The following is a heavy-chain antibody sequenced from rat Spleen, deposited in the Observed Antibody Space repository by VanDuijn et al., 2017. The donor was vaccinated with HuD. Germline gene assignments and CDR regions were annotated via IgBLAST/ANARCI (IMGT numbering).Heavy chain of an antibody. CDR2: ITNTGGST. CDR3: TRHRPYYGYNLDYFDY. J-gene: IGHJ2*01. Sequence: EVKLVESGGGLVQPGRSLKLSCAASGFNFNDYWMTWIRKAPGKGLEWVASITNTGGSTYYPDSVKGRFTISRDNAKSTLSLQMNSLRSEDTATYYCTRHRPYYGYNLDYFDYWGQGVMVTVSS. V-gene: IGHV5-31*01. CDR1: GFNFNDYW. D-gene: IGHD1-9*01.